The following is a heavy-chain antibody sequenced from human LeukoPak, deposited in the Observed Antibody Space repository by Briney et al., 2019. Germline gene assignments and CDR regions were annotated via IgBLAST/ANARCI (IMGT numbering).Heavy chain of an antibody. CDR1: GFTFSSYA. D-gene: IGHD4-11*01. J-gene: IGHJ4*02. V-gene: IGHV3-66*01. CDR3: ARDLGTTVTTYHGY. Sequence: GGSLRLSCAASGFTFSSYAMSWVRQAPGKGLEWVSVIYSGGSTYYADSVKGRFTISRDNSKNTLYLQMNSLRAEDTAVYYCARDLGTTVTTYHGYWGQGTLVTVSS. CDR2: IYSGGST.